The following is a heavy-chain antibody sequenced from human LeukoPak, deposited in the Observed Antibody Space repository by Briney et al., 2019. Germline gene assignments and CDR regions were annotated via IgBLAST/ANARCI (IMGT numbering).Heavy chain of an antibody. CDR2: ISAYNGNT. CDR1: GYTFTSYG. CDR3: ARVLSKNYYDSSGYYYGTDY. Sequence: ASVKVSCKASGYTFTSYGISWVRQAPGQGLEWMGWISAYNGNTNYAQKLQGRVTMTTDTSTSTAYMGLRSLRSDDTAVYYCARVLSKNYYDSSGYYYGTDYWGQGTLVTVSS. V-gene: IGHV1-18*01. J-gene: IGHJ4*02. D-gene: IGHD3-22*01.